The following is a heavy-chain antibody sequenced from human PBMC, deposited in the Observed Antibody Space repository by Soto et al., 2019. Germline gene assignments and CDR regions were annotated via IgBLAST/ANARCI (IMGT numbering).Heavy chain of an antibody. V-gene: IGHV2-5*02. D-gene: IGHD4-4*01. J-gene: IGHJ4*02. CDR3: GHRPASNNYPYYFDC. Sequence: QITLKESGPTLVKPTQTLTLTCTFSGFSLNTGGVGVGWIRQPPGKALEWLALIYWDDDKRYSPSLKSRLTIAKDPSKNHVVRTTANMDPVDTATYYCGHRPASNNYPYYFDCWGQGTLVTVSS. CDR2: IYWDDDK. CDR1: GFSLNTGGVG.